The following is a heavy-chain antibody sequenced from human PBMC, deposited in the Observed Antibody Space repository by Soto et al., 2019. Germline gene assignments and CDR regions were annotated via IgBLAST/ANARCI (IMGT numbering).Heavy chain of an antibody. J-gene: IGHJ4*02. D-gene: IGHD6-19*01. CDR2: INAGNGNT. Sequence: ASVKVSCKASGYTFTSYAMHWVRQAPGQRLEWMGWINAGNGNTKYSQKFQGRVTITRDTSASTAYMELSSLRSEDTAVYYCARAQEYSSGWYWNYFDYWGQGTLVTVSS. V-gene: IGHV1-3*01. CDR1: GYTFTSYA. CDR3: ARAQEYSSGWYWNYFDY.